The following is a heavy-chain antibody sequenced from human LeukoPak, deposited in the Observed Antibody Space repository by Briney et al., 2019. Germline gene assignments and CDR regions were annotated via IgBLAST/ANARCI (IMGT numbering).Heavy chain of an antibody. J-gene: IGHJ4*02. CDR3: ARVVQLWSPFDY. V-gene: IGHV1-18*01. CDR1: GYTFTSYG. D-gene: IGHD5-18*01. Sequence: ASVKVSCKASGYTFTSYGISWVRQAPGQGLEWMGWISAYNGNTNYAQKLQGRVTMTTDTSTSTAYMELRSLRSDDTAVYCCARVVQLWSPFDYWGQGTLVTVSS. CDR2: ISAYNGNT.